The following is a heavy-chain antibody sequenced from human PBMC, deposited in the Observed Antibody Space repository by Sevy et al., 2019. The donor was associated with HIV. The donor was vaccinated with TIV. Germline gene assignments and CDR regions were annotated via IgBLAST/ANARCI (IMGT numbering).Heavy chain of an antibody. CDR2: IYSGGST. CDR3: ARDKGTGSYWFDP. J-gene: IGHJ5*02. CDR1: GFTVSSNY. V-gene: IGHV3-53*01. Sequence: GSLRLSCAASGFTVSSNYMSWVRQAPGKGLEWVSVIYSGGSTYYADSVKGRFTISRDNSKNTLYLQMNSLRAEDTAVYYCARDKGTGSYWFDPWGQGTLVTVSS.